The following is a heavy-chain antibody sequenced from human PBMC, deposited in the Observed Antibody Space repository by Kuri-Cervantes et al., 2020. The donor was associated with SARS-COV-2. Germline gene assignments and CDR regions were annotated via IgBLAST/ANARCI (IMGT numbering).Heavy chain of an antibody. CDR2: INPSGGST. D-gene: IGHD5-12*01. Sequence: SVKVSCKASGYTFTSYYMHWVRQAPGQGLEWMGIINPSGGSTSYAKKFQGRVTMTRNTSTSTVYMELSSLKSEDTAVYNCARPRRYSGYDFDYWGQGTLVTVSS. J-gene: IGHJ4*02. CDR1: GYTFTSYY. CDR3: ARPRRYSGYDFDY. V-gene: IGHV1-46*01.